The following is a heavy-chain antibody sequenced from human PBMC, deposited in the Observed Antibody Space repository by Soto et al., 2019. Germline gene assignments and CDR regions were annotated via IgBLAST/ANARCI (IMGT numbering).Heavy chain of an antibody. J-gene: IGHJ4*02. CDR3: VRDEVMSGYDYGYDY. D-gene: IGHD5-12*01. Sequence: GGSLRLSCAASGFTFSSYSMNWVRQAPGKGLEWVSSISSSSSYIYYADSVKGRFTISRDNAKNSLYLQMNSLRAEDTAVYYCVRDEVMSGYDYGYDYWGQGTLVTVSS. V-gene: IGHV3-21*01. CDR1: GFTFSSYS. CDR2: ISSSSSYI.